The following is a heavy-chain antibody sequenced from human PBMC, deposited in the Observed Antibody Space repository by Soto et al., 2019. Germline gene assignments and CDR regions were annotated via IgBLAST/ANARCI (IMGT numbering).Heavy chain of an antibody. CDR2: ISDDGTNK. D-gene: IGHD2-8*01. Sequence: PGGSLRLSCKGSGFTFSSFAIQWVRQTPGKGLEWVAAISDDGTNKYTADSVKGRFTISRDNSMNTVYLQVNSLRIEDTAVYYCVKKIMGYAANSDSMDVWGQVTPVTVSS. CDR3: VKKIMGYAANSDSMDV. CDR1: GFTFSSFA. J-gene: IGHJ6*02. V-gene: IGHV3-30*04.